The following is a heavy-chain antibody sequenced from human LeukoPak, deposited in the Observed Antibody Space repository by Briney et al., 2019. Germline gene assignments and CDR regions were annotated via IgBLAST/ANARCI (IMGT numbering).Heavy chain of an antibody. Sequence: ASVKVSCKASGYTFTGYYMHWVRQAPGQGLEWMGWINPNSGGTNYAQKFQGRVTMTRDTSISTAYMELSRLRSDDTAVYYCARTLGYCSSTSCYTFDYWGQGTLVTVSS. D-gene: IGHD2-2*02. J-gene: IGHJ4*02. V-gene: IGHV1-2*02. CDR3: ARTLGYCSSTSCYTFDY. CDR2: INPNSGGT. CDR1: GYTFTGYY.